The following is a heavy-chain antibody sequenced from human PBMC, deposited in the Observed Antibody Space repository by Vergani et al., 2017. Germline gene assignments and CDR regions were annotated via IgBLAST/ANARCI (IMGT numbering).Heavy chain of an antibody. D-gene: IGHD3-10*01. CDR2: ISSSGSTI. Sequence: EVQLVESGGGLVQPGGSLRLSCAASRFTFSSYEMNWVRQAPGKGLEWVSYISSSGSTIYYADSVKGRFTISRDNAKNSLYLQMNSLRAEDTAVYYCARSSMVRGVLGGWGQGTLVTVSS. J-gene: IGHJ4*02. CDR3: ARSSMVRGVLGG. CDR1: RFTFSSYE. V-gene: IGHV3-48*03.